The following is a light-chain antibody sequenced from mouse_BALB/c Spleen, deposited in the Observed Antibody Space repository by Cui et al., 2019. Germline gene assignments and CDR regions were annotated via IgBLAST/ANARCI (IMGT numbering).Light chain of an antibody. Sequence: DIHMNQSPFSLSASLGDTITIASHASQHINVWLSWYQQKPVNIPKLLIYKASNLHTGVPSRFSGSGSGTGFTLTISSLQPEDIATYYCQQGQSYPLTFGAGTKLELK. CDR1: QHINVW. V-gene: IGKV10-94*01. CDR2: KAS. CDR3: QQGQSYPLT. J-gene: IGKJ5*01.